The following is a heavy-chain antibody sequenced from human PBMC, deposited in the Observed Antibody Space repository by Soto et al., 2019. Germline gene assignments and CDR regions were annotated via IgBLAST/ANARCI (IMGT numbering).Heavy chain of an antibody. CDR3: ARSCGGGSCYHYYYYYYYMDV. CDR1: GFTFSNYA. CDR2: ISSNGGST. J-gene: IGHJ6*03. D-gene: IGHD2-15*01. Sequence: PGGSLRLSCAASGFTFSNYAMQWVRQAPGKGLEYVSGISSNGGSTYYANSVKGRFTISRDNSKNTLYLQMGSLRAEDVAVYYCARSCGGGSCYHYYYYYYYMDVWGKGTTVTVSS. V-gene: IGHV3-64*01.